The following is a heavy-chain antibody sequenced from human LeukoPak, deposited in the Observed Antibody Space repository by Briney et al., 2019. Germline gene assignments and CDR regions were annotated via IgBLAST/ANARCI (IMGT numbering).Heavy chain of an antibody. V-gene: IGHV4-31*03. D-gene: IGHD2-15*01. J-gene: IGHJ4*02. CDR2: IYYSGST. Sequence: PSETLSLTCTVSGGSITSGVYYWSWIRQHPGKGLEWLGYIYYSGSTYYNPSLKSRLTISLDTSKNQFSLKLSSVTAADTAVYFCARQGGPNCFDYWGQGTLVTVSS. CDR1: GGSITSGVYY. CDR3: ARQGGPNCFDY.